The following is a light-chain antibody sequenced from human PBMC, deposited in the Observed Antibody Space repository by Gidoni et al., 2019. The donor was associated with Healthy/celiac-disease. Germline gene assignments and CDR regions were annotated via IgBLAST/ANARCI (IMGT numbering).Light chain of an antibody. CDR1: QDISNS. CDR2: DAA. CDR3: QQYDNLPLT. J-gene: IGKJ4*01. V-gene: IGKV1-33*01. Sequence: DIQMTQSPSSLSASVGDRVTITCQARQDISNSLNWYQQKTGKAPKLLIYDAANLETGVPSRFSGSGSGTDFTFTISSLQPEDIATYYCQQYDNLPLTFGGGTKVEIK.